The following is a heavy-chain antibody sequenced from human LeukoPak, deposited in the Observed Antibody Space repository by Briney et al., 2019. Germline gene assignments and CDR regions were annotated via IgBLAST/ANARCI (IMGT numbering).Heavy chain of an antibody. V-gene: IGHV3-15*01. Sequence: GGSLRLSCAASGVTFSGYSLNWVRQAPGKGLEWVGRIKTKSGGGTTDYAAPVKGRLTISRDDSKNTLYLQMNSLKVEDTAVYYCATNHAFDIWGQGTMVTVSS. CDR1: GVTFSGYS. CDR2: IKTKSGGGTT. J-gene: IGHJ3*02. CDR3: ATNHAFDI.